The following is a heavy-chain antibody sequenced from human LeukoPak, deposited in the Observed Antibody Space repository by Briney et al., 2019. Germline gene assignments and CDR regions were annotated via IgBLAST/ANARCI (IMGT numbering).Heavy chain of an antibody. CDR1: GFTFSSYS. J-gene: IGHJ4*02. D-gene: IGHD6-13*01. CDR2: ISSSGSYI. Sequence: GGSLRLSCAASGFTFSSYSMNWVRQAPGKGLEWVSSISSSGSYIYYADSVKGRFTISRDNAKNSLYLQMNSLRAEDTAVYHCARDHVRSSGIIDYWGQGTLVTVSS. V-gene: IGHV3-21*01. CDR3: ARDHVRSSGIIDY.